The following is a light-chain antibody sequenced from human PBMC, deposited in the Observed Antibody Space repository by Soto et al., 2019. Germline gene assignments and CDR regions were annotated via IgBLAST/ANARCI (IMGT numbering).Light chain of an antibody. CDR3: QQYDTSTRT. CDR1: QTITNSY. Sequence: EIVLTQSPGTLSLSPGERATLYCRASQTITNSYLAWYQQTPGQPPRLLIYAASSRATGIPDRFSGSGSGTDFTLTINSLESEDFAVYYCQQYDTSTRTFGQGTRVEIK. V-gene: IGKV3-20*01. J-gene: IGKJ1*01. CDR2: AAS.